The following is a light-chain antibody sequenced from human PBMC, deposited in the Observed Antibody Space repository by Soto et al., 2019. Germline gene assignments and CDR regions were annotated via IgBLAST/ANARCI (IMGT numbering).Light chain of an antibody. CDR2: KAS. CDR1: QDIRND. J-gene: IGKJ2*01. CDR3: QQYKDYGYT. V-gene: IGKV1-17*01. Sequence: IHMTLSLSSLSASVGDRVTITCRASQDIRNDLGWYQQKPGKAPDLLIYKASTLKSGVPSRFSGSGSATEFTLTISCLQPDDFATYNCQQYKDYGYTSCQGT.